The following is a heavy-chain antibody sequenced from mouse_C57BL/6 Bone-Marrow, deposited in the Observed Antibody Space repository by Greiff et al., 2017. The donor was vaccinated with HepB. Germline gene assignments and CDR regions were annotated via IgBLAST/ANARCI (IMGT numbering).Heavy chain of an antibody. V-gene: IGHV1-4*01. CDR3: ARSGDYYDYDEGFAY. CDR2: INPSSGYT. Sequence: VQLQQSGAELARPGASVKMSCKASGYTFTSYTMHWVKQRPGQGLEWIGYINPSSGYTKYNQKFKDKATLTADKSSSTAYMQLSILTSEDSAVYYCARSGDYYDYDEGFAYWGQGTLVTVSA. J-gene: IGHJ3*01. D-gene: IGHD2-4*01. CDR1: GYTFTSYT.